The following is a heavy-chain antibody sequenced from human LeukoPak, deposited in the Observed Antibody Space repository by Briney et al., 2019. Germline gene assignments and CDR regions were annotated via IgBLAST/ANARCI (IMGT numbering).Heavy chain of an antibody. V-gene: IGHV3-9*01. D-gene: IGHD1-1*01. J-gene: IGHJ1*01. CDR1: GFTFDDYG. CDR2: ISWNSGTI. CDR3: AKSRAYSWNLQH. Sequence: PGKSLRLSCAASGFTFDDYGMHWVRQAPGKGLEWVSGISWNSGTIGYADSVKGRFTISRDNAKNSLYLQMNSLRAEDTALYYCAKSRAYSWNLQHWGQGTLVTVSS.